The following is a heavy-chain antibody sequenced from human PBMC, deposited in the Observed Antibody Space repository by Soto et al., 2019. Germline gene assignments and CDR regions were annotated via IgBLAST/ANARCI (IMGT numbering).Heavy chain of an antibody. CDR3: ARESDPIAAAGTGYFDY. D-gene: IGHD6-13*01. V-gene: IGHV1-69*13. Sequence: SVKVSCKASGGTFSSYAISWVRQAPGQGLEWMGGIIPIFGTANYAQKFQGRVTITADESTSTAYMELSSLRSEDTAVYYCARESDPIAAAGTGYFDYWGQGTLVTVSS. CDR2: IIPIFGTA. J-gene: IGHJ4*02. CDR1: GGTFSSYA.